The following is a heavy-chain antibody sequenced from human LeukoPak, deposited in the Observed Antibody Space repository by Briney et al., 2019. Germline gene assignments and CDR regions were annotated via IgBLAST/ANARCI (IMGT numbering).Heavy chain of an antibody. CDR3: ARVGGDYEIGPPARNWFDP. J-gene: IGHJ5*02. CDR1: GGSISSGDYY. V-gene: IGHV4-30-4*01. D-gene: IGHD4-17*01. CDR2: IYYSGST. Sequence: SETLSLTCTVSGGSISSGDYYWSWIRQPPGKGLEWIGYIYYSGSTYYNLSLKSRVTISVDTSKNQFSLKLSSVTAADTAVYYCARVGGDYEIGPPARNWFDPWGQGTLVTVSS.